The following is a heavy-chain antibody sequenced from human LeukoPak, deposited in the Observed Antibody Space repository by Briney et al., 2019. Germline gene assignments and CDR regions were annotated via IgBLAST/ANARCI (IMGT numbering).Heavy chain of an antibody. D-gene: IGHD5-18*01. CDR3: ARLRRRGYSYGWNQPHFDY. J-gene: IGHJ4*02. V-gene: IGHV4-39*07. CDR2: INHSGST. CDR1: GGSISSSSYY. Sequence: SETLSLTCSVSGGSISSSSYYWSWIRQPPGKGLEWIGEINHSGSTNYNPSLKSRVTISVDTSKNQFSLKLSSVTAADTAVYYCARLRRRGYSYGWNQPHFDYWGQGTLVTVSS.